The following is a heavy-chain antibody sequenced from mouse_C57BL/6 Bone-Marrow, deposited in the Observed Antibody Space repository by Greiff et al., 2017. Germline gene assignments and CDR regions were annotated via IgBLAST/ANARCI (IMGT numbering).Heavy chain of an antibody. J-gene: IGHJ1*03. V-gene: IGHV14-4*01. CDR1: GFNIKDDY. CDR2: IDPENGDT. D-gene: IGHD3-2*02. CDR3: TSDDFDV. Sequence: EVQLQESGAELVRPGASVKLSCTASGFNIKDDYMHWVKQRPEQGLEWIGWIDPENGDTEYASKFQGKATITADTSSNTAYLQLSSLTSEDTAVYYCTSDDFDVWGTGTTVTVSS.